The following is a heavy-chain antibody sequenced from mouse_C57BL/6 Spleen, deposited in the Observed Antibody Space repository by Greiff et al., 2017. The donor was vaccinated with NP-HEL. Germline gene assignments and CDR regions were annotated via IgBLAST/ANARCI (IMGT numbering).Heavy chain of an antibody. D-gene: IGHD1-1*01. CDR1: GYTFTGYW. CDR2: ILPGRGST. J-gene: IGHJ4*01. V-gene: IGHV1-9*01. Sequence: VQLQQSGAELMKPGASVKLSCKATGYTFTGYWLEWVKQRPGHGLEWIGEILPGRGSTNYNEKFTGKATFTADTSSNTAYMQLSSLTTEDSAIYYCASGTVVAPHYYAMDYWGQGTSVTVSS. CDR3: ASGTVVAPHYYAMDY.